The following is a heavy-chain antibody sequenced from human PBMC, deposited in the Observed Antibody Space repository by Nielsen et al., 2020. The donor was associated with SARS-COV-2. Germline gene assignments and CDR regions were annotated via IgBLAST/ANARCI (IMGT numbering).Heavy chain of an antibody. CDR3: ARLGTTVSNAY. Sequence: GESLKISCAASGFTFSSYGMHWVRQAPGKGLEWVAVIWYDGSNKYYADSVKGRFTISRDNSKNTLYLQMNSLRAEDTAVYYCARLGTTVSNAYWGQGTLVTVSS. CDR1: GFTFSSYG. J-gene: IGHJ4*02. CDR2: IWYDGSNK. V-gene: IGHV3-33*01. D-gene: IGHD4-17*01.